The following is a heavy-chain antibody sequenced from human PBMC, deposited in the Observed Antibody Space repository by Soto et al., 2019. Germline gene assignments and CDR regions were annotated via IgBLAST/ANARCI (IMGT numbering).Heavy chain of an antibody. V-gene: IGHV4-39*01. CDR2: IYYSGST. CDR3: ARHRRYYDSSGYYIDY. CDR1: GGSISSSSYY. Sequence: PSETLSLTCTVSGGSISSSSYYWGWIRQPPGKGLEWIGSIYYSGSTYYNPSLKSRVTISVDTSKNQFSLKLSSVTAAGTAVYYCARHRRYYDSSGYYIDYWGQGTLVTVSS. J-gene: IGHJ4*02. D-gene: IGHD3-22*01.